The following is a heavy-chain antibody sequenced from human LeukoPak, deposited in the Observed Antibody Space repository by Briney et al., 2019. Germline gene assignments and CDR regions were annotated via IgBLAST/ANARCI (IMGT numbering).Heavy chain of an antibody. V-gene: IGHV3-30*18. CDR2: ISYDGSNK. CDR3: AQGTWIQLWRDAFDI. D-gene: IGHD5-18*01. Sequence: PGRSLRLSCSASGFTFSIYGMHWVRQAPGKALEWVAVISYDGSNKYYADSVKGRFTISRDNSKNTLYLQMNSLRAEDTAVYYCAQGTWIQLWRDAFDIWGQGTMVTVSS. CDR1: GFTFSIYG. J-gene: IGHJ3*02.